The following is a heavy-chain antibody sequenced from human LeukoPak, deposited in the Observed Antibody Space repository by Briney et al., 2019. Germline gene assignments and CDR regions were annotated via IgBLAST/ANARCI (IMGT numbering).Heavy chain of an antibody. CDR3: ARVAVAGVGYYYYYYIDV. V-gene: IGHV4-4*07. J-gene: IGHJ6*03. CDR2: FYTSGST. CDR1: GGFISSYY. D-gene: IGHD6-19*01. Sequence: PADTLSLTCSVSGGFISSYYWSWLRQPAGKGLEWIGRFYTSGSTNYNPSLKGRGNMSVDTSKNQFSLNLSSVHPADPAQYYLARVAVAGVGYYYYYYIDVWGKGTTVTVSS.